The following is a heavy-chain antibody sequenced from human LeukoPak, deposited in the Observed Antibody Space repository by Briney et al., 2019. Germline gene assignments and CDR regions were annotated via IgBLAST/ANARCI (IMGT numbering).Heavy chain of an antibody. CDR1: EFTLSSHN. Sequence: GGSLRLSCAASEFTLSSHNLHWVRQAPGKGLEWVSGILGGDGGAYYADSVKGRFIISRDNSKNTLYVQMNSLRAEDTAVYYCARGALYHMDVWGKGTTVTISS. CDR2: ILGGDGGA. CDR3: ARGALYHMDV. V-gene: IGHV3-23*01. J-gene: IGHJ6*03.